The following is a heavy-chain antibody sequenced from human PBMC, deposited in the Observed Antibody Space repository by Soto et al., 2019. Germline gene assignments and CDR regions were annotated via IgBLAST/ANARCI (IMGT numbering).Heavy chain of an antibody. CDR1: GVSISSYY. CDR3: AQRFINPPESSNF. CDR2: IYYSGST. J-gene: IGHJ1*01. D-gene: IGHD3-10*01. V-gene: IGHV4-59*08. Sequence: PSETLSLTCTVSGVSISSYYWSWIRQPPGKGLEWIGYIYYSGSTKYNPSLKSRVTILVDTSKNQFSLKLSSVTAADTAVYYCAQRFINPPESSNFGGRAPLVTV.